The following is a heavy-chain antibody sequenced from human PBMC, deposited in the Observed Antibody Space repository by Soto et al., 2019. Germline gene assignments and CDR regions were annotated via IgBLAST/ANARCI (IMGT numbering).Heavy chain of an antibody. Sequence: SETLSLACAVSGGSISSSNWWSWVRQPPGKGLEWIGEIYHSGSTNYNPSLKSRVTISVDKSKNQFSLKLSSVTAADTAVYYCARVHQVYYYDSSGYYYGNWFDPWGQGTLVTVS. CDR1: GGSISSSNW. CDR3: ARVHQVYYYDSSGYYYGNWFDP. V-gene: IGHV4-4*02. CDR2: IYHSGST. J-gene: IGHJ5*02. D-gene: IGHD3-22*01.